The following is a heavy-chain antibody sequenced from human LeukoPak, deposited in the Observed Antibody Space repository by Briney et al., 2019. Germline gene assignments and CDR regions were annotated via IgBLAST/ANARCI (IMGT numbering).Heavy chain of an antibody. CDR2: IYTSGST. V-gene: IGHV4-4*09. J-gene: IGHJ4*02. Sequence: SETLSLTCTVSGGSISSYYWSWIRQPPGKGLEWIGYIYTSGSTNYNPSLKSRVTISVDTSKNQFSLKLSSVTAADTDVYYCARHLYDFWSGIYYFDYWGQGTLVTVSS. CDR1: GGSISSYY. D-gene: IGHD3-3*01. CDR3: ARHLYDFWSGIYYFDY.